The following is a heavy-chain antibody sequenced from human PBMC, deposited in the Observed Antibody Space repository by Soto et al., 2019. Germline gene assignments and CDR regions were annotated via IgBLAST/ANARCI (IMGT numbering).Heavy chain of an antibody. Sequence: ASVKVSCKASGYTFTRYTMNRVRQAPGQRLEWMGWINPDNGNTKSSQKFQDRVIITRDTSASTAYMDLSSLRSEDTAVYYCARGIATGQLDPWGQGTLVTVSS. J-gene: IGHJ5*02. D-gene: IGHD2-15*01. CDR1: GYTFTRYT. V-gene: IGHV1-3*01. CDR2: INPDNGNT. CDR3: ARGIATGQLDP.